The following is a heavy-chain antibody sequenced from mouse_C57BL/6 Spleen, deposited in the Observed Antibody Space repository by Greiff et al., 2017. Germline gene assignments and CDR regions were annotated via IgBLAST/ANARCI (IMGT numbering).Heavy chain of an antibody. J-gene: IGHJ1*03. CDR2: INPSNGGT. CDR3: ARWAYDGYLPLDV. D-gene: IGHD2-3*01. Sequence: VQLQQPGTELVKPGASVKLSCKASGYTFTSYWMHWVKQRPGQGLEWIGNINPSNGGTNYNEKFKSKATLTVDKSSSTAYMQLSSLTSEDSAVYYCARWAYDGYLPLDVWGTGTTVTVSS. CDR1: GYTFTSYW. V-gene: IGHV1-53*01.